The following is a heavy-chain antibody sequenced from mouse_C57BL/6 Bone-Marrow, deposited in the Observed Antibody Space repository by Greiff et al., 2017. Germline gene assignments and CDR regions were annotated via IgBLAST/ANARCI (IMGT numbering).Heavy chain of an antibody. D-gene: IGHD1-1*01. J-gene: IGHJ4*01. V-gene: IGHV1-50*01. Sequence: VQLQQPGAELVKPGASVKLSCKASGYTFTSYWMQWVKQRPGQGLEWIGEIDPSDSYTNYNQKFKGKATLTVDTSSCTAYMQLSSLTSEDSAGYYGTRSLNTTVVATDAMYYWGQGTSVTVSS. CDR3: TRSLNTTVVATDAMYY. CDR2: IDPSDSYT. CDR1: GYTFTSYW.